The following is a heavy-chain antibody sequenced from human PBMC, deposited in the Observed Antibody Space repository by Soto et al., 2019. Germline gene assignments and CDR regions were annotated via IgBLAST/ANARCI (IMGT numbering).Heavy chain of an antibody. J-gene: IGHJ3*01. Sequence: QVRLVQSGAEVKKPGSSVKVSCKASGGTFTSYGISWVRQAPGQGLEWMGETIPVFGSGNYAQKFQGRVTITVDGSSTTSYMELSSLRSEDTAVYYCARDLARAAIAGDGLDLWGQGTMVTVSS. CDR3: ARDLARAAIAGDGLDL. CDR2: TIPVFGSG. V-gene: IGHV1-69*01. CDR1: GGTFTSYG. D-gene: IGHD2-2*02.